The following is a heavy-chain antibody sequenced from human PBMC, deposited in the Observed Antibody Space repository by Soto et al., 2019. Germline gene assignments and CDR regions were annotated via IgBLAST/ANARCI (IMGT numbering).Heavy chain of an antibody. CDR3: ARGWGSGIYYSVDY. Sequence: QVLLVESGGGVVQPGGSLRLSCAASGFTFTNYALHWVRQAPGEGLEWVALISYDGNTKYYAGSVRGRFTISRDDSKNTVHLQMNTLRPEDTAIYYCARGWGSGIYYSVDYLGQGTLVTVSS. CDR1: GFTFTNYA. D-gene: IGHD3-10*01. CDR2: ISYDGNTK. V-gene: IGHV3-30-3*01. J-gene: IGHJ4*02.